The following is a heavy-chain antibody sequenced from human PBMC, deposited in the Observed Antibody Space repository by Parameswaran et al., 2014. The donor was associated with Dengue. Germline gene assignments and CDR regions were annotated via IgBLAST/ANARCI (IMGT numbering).Heavy chain of an antibody. J-gene: IGHJ4*02. D-gene: IGHD3-3*01. Sequence: WIRQPPGKGLEWVSGINWNGGSTGYADSVKGRFTISRDNAKNSLYLQMNSLRAEDTALYYCARDLAGVAYYDFWSGYYSRAPFDYWGQGTLVTVSS. V-gene: IGHV3-20*03. CDR2: INWNGGST. CDR3: ARDLAGVAYYDFWSGYYSRAPFDY.